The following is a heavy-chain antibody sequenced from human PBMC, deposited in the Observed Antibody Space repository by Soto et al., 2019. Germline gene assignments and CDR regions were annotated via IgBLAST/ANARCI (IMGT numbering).Heavy chain of an antibody. V-gene: IGHV3-21*01. J-gene: IGHJ4*02. CDR1: GFIFSDYS. D-gene: IGHD1-26*01. Sequence: EVHLVESGGGLVKPGGSLRLSCAASGFIFSDYSMDWVRQAPGKGLEWVASISSTSTYISYADSVRGRVTISRDNAKNSLYLQMNSLTAEDTAVYYCARDGRGSSLIFYLDYWGQGTLVTVSS. CDR3: ARDGRGSSLIFYLDY. CDR2: ISSTSTYI.